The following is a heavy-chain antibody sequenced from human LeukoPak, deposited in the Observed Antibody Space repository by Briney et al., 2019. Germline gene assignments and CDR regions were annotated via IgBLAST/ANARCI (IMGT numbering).Heavy chain of an antibody. CDR3: AREAYYDSSGYYTHYYYYYMDV. Sequence: GGSLRLSCAASGFTFSASDMNWVRQTPGKGLEWVSYISSSGSTIYYADSVKGRFTISRDNAKNSLYLQMNSLRAEDTAVYYCAREAYYDSSGYYTHYYYYYMDVWGKGTTVTISS. J-gene: IGHJ6*03. V-gene: IGHV3-48*03. CDR1: GFTFSASD. D-gene: IGHD3-22*01. CDR2: ISSSGSTI.